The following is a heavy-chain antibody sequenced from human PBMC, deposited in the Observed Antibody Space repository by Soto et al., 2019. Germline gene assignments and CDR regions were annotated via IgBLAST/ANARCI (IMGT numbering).Heavy chain of an antibody. CDR2: IYYSGST. CDR3: ARSSGYYPSAEYFQH. Sequence: PSETLSLTCTVSGGSISSYYWSWIRQPPGKGLEWIGYIYYSGSTNYNPSLKSRVTISVDTSKNQFSLKLSSVTAADTAVYYCARSSGYYPSAEYFQHWGQGTLVTVSS. D-gene: IGHD3-22*01. V-gene: IGHV4-59*01. J-gene: IGHJ1*01. CDR1: GGSISSYY.